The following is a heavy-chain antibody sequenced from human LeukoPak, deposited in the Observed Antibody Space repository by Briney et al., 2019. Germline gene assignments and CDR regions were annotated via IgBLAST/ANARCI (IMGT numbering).Heavy chain of an antibody. CDR3: ARSWYGMDV. V-gene: IGHV1-2*06. Sequence: ASVTVSCKASGYTFTASYMQWARQAPGQGLEWMGRINPSNGDTEYEQNFQGRVTMTRDTSISTVYMELSRLTSDDTAVYYCARSWYGMDVWGQGTTVTVSS. D-gene: IGHD1-14*01. J-gene: IGHJ6*02. CDR2: INPSNGDT. CDR1: GYTFTASY.